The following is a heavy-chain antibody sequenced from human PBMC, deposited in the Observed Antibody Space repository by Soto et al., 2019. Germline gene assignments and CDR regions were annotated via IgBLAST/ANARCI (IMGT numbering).Heavy chain of an antibody. CDR2: IRGSGGST. J-gene: IGHJ6*02. V-gene: IGHV3-23*01. CDR3: ATAARPNYYCGMDV. Sequence: EVQLLESGGGLVQPGGSLRLSCAASGFTFSSYAMSWVRQAPGKGLEWVSAIRGSGGSTYSADSVKGRFTISRDNSKNTLYLQMNTLRAEDTAVSYCATAARPNYYCGMDVWGQGTTVTVSS. CDR1: GFTFSSYA. D-gene: IGHD6-6*01.